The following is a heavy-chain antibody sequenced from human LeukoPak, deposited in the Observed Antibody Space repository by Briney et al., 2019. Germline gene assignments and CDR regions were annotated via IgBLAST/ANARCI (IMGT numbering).Heavy chain of an antibody. CDR2: ISWNSGSI. D-gene: IGHD2-21*01. J-gene: IGHJ5*02. Sequence: LTGGSLRLSCTASGFTLSSYAMSWVRQAPGKGLEWVSGISWNSGSIGYADSVKGRFTISRDNAKNSLYLQMNSLRAEDTALYYCAKLGDGEEFDPWGQGTLVTVSS. V-gene: IGHV3-9*01. CDR1: GFTLSSYA. CDR3: AKLGDGEEFDP.